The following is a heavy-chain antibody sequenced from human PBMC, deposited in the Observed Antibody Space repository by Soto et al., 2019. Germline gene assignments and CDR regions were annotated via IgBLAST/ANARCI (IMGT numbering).Heavy chain of an antibody. CDR2: IYYSGCT. Sequence: QVQLQESGPGLVKPSQTLSLTCTVSGGSISSGGYYWSWIRQHPGKGLEWIGYIYYSGCTYYNPSLKSRVTISVDTSKNQFSLKLSSVTAADTAVYYCARSGYILREAFDIWGQGTMVTVSS. D-gene: IGHD5-18*01. CDR1: GGSISSGGYY. CDR3: ARSGYILREAFDI. J-gene: IGHJ3*02. V-gene: IGHV4-31*03.